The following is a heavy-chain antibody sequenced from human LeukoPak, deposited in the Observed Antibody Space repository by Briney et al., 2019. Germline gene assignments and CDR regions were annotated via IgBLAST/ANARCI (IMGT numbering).Heavy chain of an antibody. CDR1: GGSISSYY. D-gene: IGHD3-10*01. V-gene: IGHV4-59*01. Sequence: SETLSLTCTVSGGSISSYYWSWIRQPPGKGLEWIGYIYYSGSTNYNPSLKSRVTISVDTSKNQFSLKLSSVTAADTAVYYCARGTPYYYGSGSLYFDYWGQGTLVTVSS. CDR3: ARGTPYYYGSGSLYFDY. J-gene: IGHJ4*02. CDR2: IYYSGST.